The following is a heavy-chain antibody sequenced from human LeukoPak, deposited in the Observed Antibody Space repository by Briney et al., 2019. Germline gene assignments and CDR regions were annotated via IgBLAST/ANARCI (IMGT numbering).Heavy chain of an antibody. Sequence: PSETLSLTCDVFGDSINNTYFWGWIRRPPGKGLQWIGSIDQGGNTYFESSLKGRVYLSVDTPKNQFSLTLTPVTDADTAIYHCVREVRYHDDSGYPDSWGQGTLVIVSS. D-gene: IGHD3-22*01. CDR3: VREVRYHDDSGYPDS. V-gene: IGHV4-38-2*02. CDR2: IDQGGNT. J-gene: IGHJ4*02. CDR1: GDSINNTYF.